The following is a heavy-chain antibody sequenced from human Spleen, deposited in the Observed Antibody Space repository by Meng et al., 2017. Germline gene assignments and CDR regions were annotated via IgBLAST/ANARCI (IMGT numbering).Heavy chain of an antibody. D-gene: IGHD3-10*01. CDR2: ISGSGGST. J-gene: IGHJ6*02. CDR3: AKVQPVPDGSGTYYYYGMDV. Sequence: GESLKISCAASGFTFSSYAMSWVRQAPGKGLEWVSAISGSGGSTYYADSVKGRFTISRDNSKNTLYLQMNSLRAEDTAVYYCAKVQPVPDGSGTYYYYGMDVWGQGTTVTVSS. V-gene: IGHV3-23*01. CDR1: GFTFSSYA.